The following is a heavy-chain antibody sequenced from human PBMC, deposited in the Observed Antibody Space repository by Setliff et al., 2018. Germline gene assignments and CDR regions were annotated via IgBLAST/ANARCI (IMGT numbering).Heavy chain of an antibody. V-gene: IGHV1-69*05. D-gene: IGHD2-15*01. CDR2: IIPLFGTA. CDR3: AREKVVVVSATSYHYYMDV. CDR1: GGTFSNIG. J-gene: IGHJ6*03. Sequence: SVKVSCKASGGTFSNIGISWVRQAPGQGLEWMGGIIPLFGTANYAQEFQGRVTITTDESTNTAYMELSSLRSEDTAMYYCAREKVVVVSATSYHYYMDVWGKGTTVTV.